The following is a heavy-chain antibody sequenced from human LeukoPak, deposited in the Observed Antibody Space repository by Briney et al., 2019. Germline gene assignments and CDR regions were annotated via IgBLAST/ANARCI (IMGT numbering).Heavy chain of an antibody. V-gene: IGHV3-23*01. Sequence: PGWSLRLSCAPSGFNFINYALPWLRQPPAKGLEGVSGSSGSGMSTYYGDSVKRRFTISRDNSKDTVSLHMDILRAEDTAIYYCARRQQLHDGRAFDIGGQGTMITVSS. CDR3: ARRQQLHDGRAFDI. CDR2: SSGSGMST. D-gene: IGHD6-13*01. J-gene: IGHJ3*02. CDR1: GFNFINYA.